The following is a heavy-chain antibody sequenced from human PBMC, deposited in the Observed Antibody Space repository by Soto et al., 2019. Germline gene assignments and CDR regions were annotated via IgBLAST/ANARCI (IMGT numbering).Heavy chain of an antibody. V-gene: IGHV3-30*18. J-gene: IGHJ4*02. Sequence: GGSLRLSCAASGFTFNTYGMHWVRQAPGKGLEWVSVIAYDGSNRYYAESVKGRFTISRDNSKNTLYLQMNSLRLEDTAVYYCAKDGGTGKYYDYWGQGTLVTVS. CDR1: GFTFNTYG. D-gene: IGHD2-8*02. CDR3: AKDGGTGKYYDY. CDR2: IAYDGSNR.